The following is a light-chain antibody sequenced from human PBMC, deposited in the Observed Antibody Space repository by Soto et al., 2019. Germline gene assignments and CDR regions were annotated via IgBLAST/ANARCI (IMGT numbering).Light chain of an antibody. CDR2: GAS. Sequence: IVLKQSPGTLSLTPGERATLSCRASQSVSNNYLAWYQQKPGQAPRLLIYGASNRATGIPDRFSGSGSGTDFTLTISRLEPEDIAVYYCQHNGSSGTFGQGTKVDNK. J-gene: IGKJ1*01. V-gene: IGKV3-20*01. CDR1: QSVSNNY. CDR3: QHNGSSGT.